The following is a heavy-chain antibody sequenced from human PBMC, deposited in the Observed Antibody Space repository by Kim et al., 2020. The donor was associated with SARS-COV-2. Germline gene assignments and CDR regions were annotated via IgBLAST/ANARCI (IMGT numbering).Heavy chain of an antibody. Sequence: SETLSLTCTVSGCSISSSSYYWGWIRQPPGKGLEWIGSIYYSGSTYYNPSLKSRVTISVDTSKNQFSLKLSSVTAADTAVYYCARRHYGGNSDYWGQGTL. CDR1: GCSISSSSYY. CDR2: IYYSGST. D-gene: IGHD4-17*01. CDR3: ARRHYGGNSDY. V-gene: IGHV4-39*01. J-gene: IGHJ4*02.